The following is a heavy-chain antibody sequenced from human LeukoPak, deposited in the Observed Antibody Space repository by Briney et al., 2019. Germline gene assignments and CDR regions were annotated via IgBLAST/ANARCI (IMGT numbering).Heavy chain of an antibody. CDR3: ARHSSGWSGPEDY. Sequence: GESLQISCKGSGYRFTSYWIGWVRPMPGKGLEWMGIIYPGDSDTRYSPSFQGQVIISADKPISTAYLPWSSLKASDTALYYCARHSSGWSGPEDYWGQGTLVTVSS. D-gene: IGHD6-19*01. CDR1: GYRFTSYW. J-gene: IGHJ4*02. V-gene: IGHV5-51*01. CDR2: IYPGDSDT.